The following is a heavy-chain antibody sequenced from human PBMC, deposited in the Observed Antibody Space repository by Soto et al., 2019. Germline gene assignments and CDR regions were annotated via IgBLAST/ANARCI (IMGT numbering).Heavy chain of an antibody. CDR1: GFTFSSYS. CDR3: ARLFYDFWSGYYRRGPLDV. Sequence: GGSLRLSCAASGFTFSSYSMNWVRQAPGKGLEWVSYISSSSSTIYYADSVKGRFTISRDNAKNSLYLQMNSLRDEDTAVYYSARLFYDFWSGYYRRGPLDVWGQRTTVTVSS. D-gene: IGHD3-3*01. J-gene: IGHJ6*02. CDR2: ISSSSSTI. V-gene: IGHV3-48*02.